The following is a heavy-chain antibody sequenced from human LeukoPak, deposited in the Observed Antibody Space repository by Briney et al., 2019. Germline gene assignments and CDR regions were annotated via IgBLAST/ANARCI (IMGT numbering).Heavy chain of an antibody. V-gene: IGHV3-7*01. Sequence: PGGSLRLSCGASGFTFDDYWMSWVRQAPGQGLEWVANINQDGSEKYYLDSAKGRFTISRDNAKNSLYLQMNSLRAEDTAVYYCARAITNYGYIFDCWGQGTLVTVSS. J-gene: IGHJ4*02. D-gene: IGHD5-18*01. CDR2: INQDGSEK. CDR3: ARAITNYGYIFDC. CDR1: GFTFDDYW.